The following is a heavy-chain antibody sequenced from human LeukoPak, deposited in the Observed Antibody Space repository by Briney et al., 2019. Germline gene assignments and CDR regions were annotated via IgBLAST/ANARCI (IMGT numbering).Heavy chain of an antibody. J-gene: IGHJ4*02. CDR1: GGSFSGYY. Sequence: SETLSLTCAVYGGSFSGYYYTWIRQFPGKGLEWIGEINPTGSTNYNSSLKSRLTISADTSSNQFSLNLSSVTAADTAVYYCARPRYSSRSFDYWGQGTLVTVSS. CDR2: INPTGST. CDR3: ARPRYSSRSFDY. V-gene: IGHV4-34*01. D-gene: IGHD6-13*01.